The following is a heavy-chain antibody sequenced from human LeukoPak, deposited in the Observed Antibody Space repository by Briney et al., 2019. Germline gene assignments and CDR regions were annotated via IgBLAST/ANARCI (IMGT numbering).Heavy chain of an antibody. CDR1: GFTFISSW. Sequence: PGGSLRLSCAASGFTFISSWMSWLRRAPGKGLEWVAHIKDDGSENYYVGSVEGRFTISRDNAKNSLYLQMNSLTAEDTAIYYCARDPYKGAVDYWGQGTLVTVSP. J-gene: IGHJ4*02. CDR2: IKDDGSEN. D-gene: IGHD1-1*01. V-gene: IGHV3-7*01. CDR3: ARDPYKGAVDY.